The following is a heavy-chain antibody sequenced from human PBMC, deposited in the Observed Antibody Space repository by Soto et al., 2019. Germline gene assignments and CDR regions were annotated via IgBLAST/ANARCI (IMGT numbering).Heavy chain of an antibody. CDR3: ATGGIAAAGSDY. J-gene: IGHJ4*02. CDR2: MNPNSGNT. V-gene: IGHV1-8*01. D-gene: IGHD6-13*01. CDR1: GYTFTSYD. Sequence: ASVKVSCKASGYTFTSYDINWVRQATGQGLEWMGWMNPNSGNTGYAQKFQGRVTMTRNTSISTAYMELSSLGSEDTAVYYCATGGIAAAGSDYWGQGTLVTVSS.